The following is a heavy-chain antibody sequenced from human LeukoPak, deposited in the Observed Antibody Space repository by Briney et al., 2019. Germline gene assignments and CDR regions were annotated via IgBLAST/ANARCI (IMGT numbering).Heavy chain of an antibody. Sequence: GGSLRLSCAASGFTVSSNYMSWVRQAPGKGLEWVSVIYSGGSTYYADSVKGRFTISRDNSKNTLYLQMNSLRAEDTAVYYCARELLLAGAPYFFDYWGQGTLVTVSS. CDR3: ARELLLAGAPYFFDY. J-gene: IGHJ4*02. CDR2: IYSGGST. V-gene: IGHV3-53*01. CDR1: GFTVSSNY. D-gene: IGHD1-14*01.